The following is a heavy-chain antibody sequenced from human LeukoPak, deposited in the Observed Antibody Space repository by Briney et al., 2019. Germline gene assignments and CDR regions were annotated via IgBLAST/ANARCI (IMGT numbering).Heavy chain of an antibody. CDR3: AGTVVGATRPSPDY. Sequence: GGSLRLSCGASGFTFSSYGMHWVRQAPGKGLEWVTFIRYDGSNKNYADSVKGRFTVSRDNSKNTLFLQMNSLRAEDTAVYYCAGTVVGATRPSPDYWGQGTLVTVSS. D-gene: IGHD1-26*01. CDR2: IRYDGSNK. V-gene: IGHV3-30*02. J-gene: IGHJ4*02. CDR1: GFTFSSYG.